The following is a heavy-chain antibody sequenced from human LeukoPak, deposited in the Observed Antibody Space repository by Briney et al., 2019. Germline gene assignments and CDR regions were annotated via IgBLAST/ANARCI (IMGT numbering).Heavy chain of an antibody. CDR2: INHSGST. V-gene: IGHV4-34*01. Sequence: SETLSLTCAVYGGSFSGYYWSWIRQPPGKGLEWIGEINHSGSTNYSPSLKSRVTISVDTSKNQFSLKLSSVTAADTAVYYCARGRYDFWSGYTWFDPWGQGTLVTVSS. CDR1: GGSFSGYY. CDR3: ARGRYDFWSGYTWFDP. J-gene: IGHJ5*02. D-gene: IGHD3-3*01.